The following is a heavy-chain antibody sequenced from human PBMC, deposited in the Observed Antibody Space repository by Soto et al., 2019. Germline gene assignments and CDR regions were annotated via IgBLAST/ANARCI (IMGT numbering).Heavy chain of an antibody. Sequence: GGSLRLSCAASGFTFSSYGMHWVRQAPGKGLEWVAVISYDGSNKYYADSVKGRFTISRYNSKNTLYLQMNSLGAEDTAVYYCAKGYRLDAFDIWGQGTMVTVSS. V-gene: IGHV3-30*18. J-gene: IGHJ3*02. CDR3: AKGYRLDAFDI. CDR2: ISYDGSNK. D-gene: IGHD4-4*01. CDR1: GFTFSSYG.